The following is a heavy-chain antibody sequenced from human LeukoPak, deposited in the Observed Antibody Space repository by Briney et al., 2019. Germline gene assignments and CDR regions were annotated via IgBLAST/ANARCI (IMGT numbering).Heavy chain of an antibody. D-gene: IGHD1-26*01. CDR2: IYHSGST. V-gene: IGHV4-39*07. Sequence: SETLSLTCTVSGGSISSSNYYWGWIRQPPGTGLEWIGEIYHSGSTNYNPSLKSRVTISVDKSKNQFSLKLSSVTAADTAVYYCARGAGGSYYGSFDYWGQGTLVTVSS. CDR1: GGSISSSNYY. CDR3: ARGAGGSYYGSFDY. J-gene: IGHJ4*02.